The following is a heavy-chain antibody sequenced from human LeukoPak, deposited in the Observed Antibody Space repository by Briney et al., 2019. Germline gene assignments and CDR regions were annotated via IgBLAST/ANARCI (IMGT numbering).Heavy chain of an antibody. J-gene: IGHJ4*02. V-gene: IGHV4-30-4*02. CDR1: GGSISSGDYY. Sequence: SETLSLTCTVSGGSISSGDYYWSWIRQPPGKGLEWIGYIYYSGSTSYNPSLKSRVTISVDTSKNQFSLKLSSVTAADTAVYYCARSHPGYYFDYWGQGTLVTVSS. CDR3: ARSHPGYYFDY. CDR2: IYYSGST.